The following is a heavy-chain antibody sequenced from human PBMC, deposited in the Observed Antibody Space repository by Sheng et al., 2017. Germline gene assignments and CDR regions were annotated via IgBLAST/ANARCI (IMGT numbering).Heavy chain of an antibody. CDR1: GYTFTNFD. CDR2: MNPNSGTT. CDR3: TRGQGTSGWFDP. Sequence: QVQLVQSGAEVKKPGASVKVSCKASGYTFTNFDINWVRQATGQGPEWMGWMNPNSGTTGFAQKFQGRITMTRNTSLSSVFMELSSLRSEDTAVYYCTRGQGTSGWFDPWGQGTLVTVSA. J-gene: IGHJ5*02. V-gene: IGHV1-8*02.